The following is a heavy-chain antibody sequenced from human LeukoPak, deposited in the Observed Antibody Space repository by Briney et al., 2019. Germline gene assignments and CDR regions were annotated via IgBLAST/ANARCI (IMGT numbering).Heavy chain of an antibody. J-gene: IGHJ4*02. CDR1: GYTFTSYY. D-gene: IGHD6-19*01. CDR3: ARDHEIEPYSSGWYCSLDY. V-gene: IGHV1-46*01. Sequence: ASVKVSCKASGYTFTSYYMHWVRQAPGQGLEWMGIINPSGGSTSYAQKFQGRVTMTRDMSTSTVYMELSSLRSEDTAVYYCARDHEIEPYSSGWYCSLDYWGQGTLVTVSS. CDR2: INPSGGST.